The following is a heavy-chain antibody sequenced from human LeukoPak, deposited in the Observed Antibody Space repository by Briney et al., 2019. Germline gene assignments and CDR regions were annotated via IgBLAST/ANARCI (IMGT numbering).Heavy chain of an antibody. J-gene: IGHJ3*02. CDR2: IYHSGST. V-gene: IGHV4-4*02. CDR1: GGSISSSNW. D-gene: IGHD4-17*01. CDR3: ARDPYDYGDYGAQQDI. Sequence: PSETLSLTCAVSGGSISSSNWWSWVRQPPGKGLEWIGEIYHSGSTNYNPSLKSRVTISVDKSKNQFSLKLSSVTAADTAVYYCARDPYDYGDYGAQQDIWGQGTMVTVSS.